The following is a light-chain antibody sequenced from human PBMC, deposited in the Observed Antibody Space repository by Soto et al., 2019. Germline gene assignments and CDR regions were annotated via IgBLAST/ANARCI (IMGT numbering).Light chain of an antibody. CDR2: WAS. V-gene: IGKV4-1*01. Sequence: DIVMTQSPDSLAVSLGERATINCKSSQSVLYSPNNKNYLAWYQHKPGQPPKMLIYWASIRESGVPDRFSGSGSGTDFTLTISSLQSEDFAVYYCQQYNNWPPYTFGQGTRLEIK. CDR1: QSVLYSPNNKNY. CDR3: QQYNNWPPYT. J-gene: IGKJ5*01.